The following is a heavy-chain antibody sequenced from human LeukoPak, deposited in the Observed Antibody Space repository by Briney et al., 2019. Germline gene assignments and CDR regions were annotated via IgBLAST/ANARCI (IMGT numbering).Heavy chain of an antibody. CDR2: ISGNGGST. D-gene: IGHD3-22*01. CDR3: ASQKENFYDSSGNN. J-gene: IGHJ4*02. V-gene: IGHV3-23*01. CDR1: GFTFSSSA. Sequence: GGSLRLSCAASGFTFSSSAMSWVRQAPGKGLEWVSAISGNGGSTYYADSEKGRFTISRDNSKNTLYRQMNSLRAEDTAVYFCASQKENFYDSSGNNWGQGTLVTVSS.